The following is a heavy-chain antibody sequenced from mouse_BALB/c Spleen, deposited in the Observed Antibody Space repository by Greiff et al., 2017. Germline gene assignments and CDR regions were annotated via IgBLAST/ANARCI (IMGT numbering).Heavy chain of an antibody. CDR3: ASGGDGGGGLDY. CDR1: GFNIKDTY. CDR2: IDPANGNT. Sequence: VQLKESGAELVKPGASVKLSCTASGFNIKDTYMHWVKQRPEQGLEWIGRIDPANGNTKYDPKFQGKATITADTSSNTAYLQLSSLTSEDTAVYYCASGGDGGGGLDYWGQGTPVTVSA. J-gene: IGHJ4*01. D-gene: IGHD2-3*01. V-gene: IGHV14-3*02.